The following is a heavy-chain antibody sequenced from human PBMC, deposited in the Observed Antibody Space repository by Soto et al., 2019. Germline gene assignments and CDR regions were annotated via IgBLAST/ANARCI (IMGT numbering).Heavy chain of an antibody. CDR1: GDSIIRSF. CDR2: ISDSGVT. Sequence: QVQLQESGPRLVKSSETVSLVCSVSGDSIIRSFWGWIRQSPGKGLEYIGYISDSGVTDYDPSLKSRVTISVHTSKNQFSLTLTSVTAADTAMYYCARGAGDFSGPDSFDISGQGTMVTVSS. J-gene: IGHJ3*02. D-gene: IGHD3-10*01. V-gene: IGHV4-59*01. CDR3: ARGAGDFSGPDSFDI.